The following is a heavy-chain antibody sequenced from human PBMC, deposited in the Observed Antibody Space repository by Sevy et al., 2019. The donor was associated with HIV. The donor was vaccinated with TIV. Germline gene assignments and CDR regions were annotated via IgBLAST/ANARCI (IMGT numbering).Heavy chain of an antibody. D-gene: IGHD6-19*01. J-gene: IGHJ4*02. V-gene: IGHV3-30*04. Sequence: GGSLRLSCAASGFTFSRYAMNWVRQAPGKGLEWVAVISSDGRNKYYADSVKARFTISRDNSKNTLYLQMNSLRAEDTAVYYCARESIAVAGIGYYFDSWGQGTLVTVSS. CDR2: ISSDGRNK. CDR1: GFTFSRYA. CDR3: ARESIAVAGIGYYFDS.